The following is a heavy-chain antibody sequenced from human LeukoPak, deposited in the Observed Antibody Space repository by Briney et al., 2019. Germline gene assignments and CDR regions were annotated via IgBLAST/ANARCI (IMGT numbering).Heavy chain of an antibody. V-gene: IGHV4-30-4*01. D-gene: IGHD2-21*02. Sequence: SQTLSLTCTVSGGSISSGDYYWSWIREPPGKGLDWIGYIYYSGSTYYNPSLKSRVTISIDTSKKQFSLKLSSVTAADTAVYYCASTIVVVTARRFDYWGQGTLVTVSS. J-gene: IGHJ4*02. CDR3: ASTIVVVTARRFDY. CDR2: IYYSGST. CDR1: GGSISSGDYY.